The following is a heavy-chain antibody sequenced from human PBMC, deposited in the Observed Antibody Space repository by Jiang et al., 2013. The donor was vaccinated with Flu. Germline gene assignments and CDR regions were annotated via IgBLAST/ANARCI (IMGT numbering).Heavy chain of an antibody. CDR2: IYTSGST. CDR3: ASRYWWGEVGFDY. Sequence: LLKPSETLSLACTVSGDSITTTGYYWSWIRQPAGKGLEWIGRIYTSGSTNYNPSLKSRVTISVDTSKNQFSLKLSSVTAADTAVYYCASRYWWGEVGFDYWGQGTLVTVSS. V-gene: IGHV4-61*02. J-gene: IGHJ4*02. D-gene: IGHD2-8*02. CDR1: GDSITTTGYY.